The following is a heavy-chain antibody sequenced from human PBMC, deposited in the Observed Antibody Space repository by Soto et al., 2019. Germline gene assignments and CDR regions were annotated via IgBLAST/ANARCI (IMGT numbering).Heavy chain of an antibody. V-gene: IGHV4-31*03. CDR1: GGSISSGGYY. Sequence: SETLSLTCTVSGGSISSGGYYWSWIRQHPGRGLEWIGYIYYSGSTYYNPSLKSRVTISVDTSKNQFSLKLSSVTAADTAVYYCARERNWNYVDYWGQGTLVTV. CDR3: ARERNWNYVDY. J-gene: IGHJ4*02. D-gene: IGHD1-20*01. CDR2: IYYSGST.